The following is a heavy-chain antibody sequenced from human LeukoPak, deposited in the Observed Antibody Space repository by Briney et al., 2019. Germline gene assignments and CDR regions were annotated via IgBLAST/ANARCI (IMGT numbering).Heavy chain of an antibody. J-gene: IGHJ4*02. D-gene: IGHD3-22*01. Sequence: PSETLSLTCAVYGGSFSGYYWSWIRQPPGKGLEWIGEINHSGSTNYNPSLKSRVTISVDTSKNQFSLNLSSVTAADTAVYYCARVITSGYYFFDSWGQGTLVTVSS. CDR3: ARVITSGYYFFDS. CDR2: INHSGST. V-gene: IGHV4-34*01. CDR1: GGSFSGYY.